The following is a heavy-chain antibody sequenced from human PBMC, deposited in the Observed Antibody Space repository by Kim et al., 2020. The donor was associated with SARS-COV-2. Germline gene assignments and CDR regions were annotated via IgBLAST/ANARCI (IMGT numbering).Heavy chain of an antibody. CDR1: GFTFNNYV. CDR2: ISGSGSST. Sequence: GGSLRLSCAASGFTFNNYVMNWVRQAPGKGLEWVSGISGSGSSTYNADSVKGRFTISRDNSKNTLYLQMNNLRAEDTAVYYCAKDRAATLVVGARHDYWGQGTLVTVSS. V-gene: IGHV3-23*01. D-gene: IGHD2-15*01. J-gene: IGHJ4*02. CDR3: AKDRAATLVVGARHDY.